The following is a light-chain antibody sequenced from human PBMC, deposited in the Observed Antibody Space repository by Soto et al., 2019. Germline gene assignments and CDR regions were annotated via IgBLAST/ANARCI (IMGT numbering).Light chain of an antibody. Sequence: QSALTQPPSASGSPGQSVTISCTGTNSDVGGYNYVSWYQQRPGKAPKLIIYEVTRRPSGVPDRFSGSKSGNTASLTVSGLQAEDEAGYYCSSYAGSYTLIFGGGTKLTVL. J-gene: IGLJ2*01. CDR1: NSDVGGYNY. CDR2: EVT. V-gene: IGLV2-8*01. CDR3: SSYAGSYTLI.